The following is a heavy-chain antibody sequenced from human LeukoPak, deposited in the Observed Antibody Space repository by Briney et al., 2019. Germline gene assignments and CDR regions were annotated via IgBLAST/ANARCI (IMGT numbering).Heavy chain of an antibody. CDR1: GITVSNYG. Sequence: GGSLRLSCAVSGITVSNYGMSWVRQAPGKGLEWVAGIVESGGRTNYADSVKGRFTISRENPKNTLYLQMNSLRAEDTAVYFCAKRGVVIRVILVGFHKEAYYFDSWGQGALVTVSS. V-gene: IGHV3-23*01. D-gene: IGHD3-10*01. CDR2: IVESGGRT. J-gene: IGHJ4*02. CDR3: AKRGVVIRVILVGFHKEAYYFDS.